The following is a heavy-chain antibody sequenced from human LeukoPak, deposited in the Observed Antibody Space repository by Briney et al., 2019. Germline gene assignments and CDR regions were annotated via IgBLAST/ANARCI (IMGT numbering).Heavy chain of an antibody. V-gene: IGHV4-34*01. J-gene: IGHJ5*02. D-gene: IGHD2-2*01. CDR1: GGSFSGYY. CDR2: INHSGST. Sequence: SETLSLTCAVYGGSFSGYYWSWIRQPPGKGLEWIGEINHSGSTNYNPSLKSRVTISVDTSKNQFPLKLSSVTAADTAVYYCARGKWGYCSSTSCYMGDWFDPWGQGTLVTVSS. CDR3: ARGKWGYCSSTSCYMGDWFDP.